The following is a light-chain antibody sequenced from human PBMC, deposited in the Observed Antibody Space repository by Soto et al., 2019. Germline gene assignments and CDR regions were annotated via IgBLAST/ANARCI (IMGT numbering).Light chain of an antibody. Sequence: QSALTQPASVSGSPGQSITISCTGTGSDVGFSKFVSWHQQHPGKAPKLIIYEVSDRPSGVSNRFSGSKSGNTASLTISGLPAEDEADYYCSSYTSSTTWVFGGGTKLTVL. CDR3: SSYTSSTTWV. CDR2: EVS. CDR1: GSDVGFSKF. J-gene: IGLJ3*02. V-gene: IGLV2-14*01.